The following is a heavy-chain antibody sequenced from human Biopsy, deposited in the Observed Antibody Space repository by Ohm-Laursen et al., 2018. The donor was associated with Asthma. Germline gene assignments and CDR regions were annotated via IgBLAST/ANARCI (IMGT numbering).Heavy chain of an antibody. CDR1: GFTFRDYY. CDR2: ISSRGSNI. J-gene: IGHJ4*02. D-gene: IGHD6-13*01. Sequence: SLRLSCTASGFTFRDYYMTWICQAPGKGLEWVAYISSRGSNIFYADSVKGRFTISRDNAKKSLFLEMNSLTVEDTAVYFCARGYSTSWYFGYWGQGTLVTVSS. CDR3: ARGYSTSWYFGY. V-gene: IGHV3-11*01.